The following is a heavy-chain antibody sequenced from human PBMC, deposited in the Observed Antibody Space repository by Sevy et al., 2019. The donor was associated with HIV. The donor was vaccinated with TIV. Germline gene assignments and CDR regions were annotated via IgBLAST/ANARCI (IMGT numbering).Heavy chain of an antibody. J-gene: IGHJ3*01. V-gene: IGHV4-31*03. Sequence: SETLSLTCTVSGGSISSLNYYWSWIRQHPGKGLEWIGYISYSGRTSYNPSLKSRLTISLDTSKNQFSLRLSSVTAADTALFYCARAYAYLTSDAFDLWGQGTMVTVSS. D-gene: IGHD2-2*01. CDR1: GGSISSLNYY. CDR3: ARAYAYLTSDAFDL. CDR2: ISYSGRT.